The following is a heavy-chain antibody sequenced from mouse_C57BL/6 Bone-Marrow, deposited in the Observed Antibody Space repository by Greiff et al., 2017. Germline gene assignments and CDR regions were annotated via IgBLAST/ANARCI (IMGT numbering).Heavy chain of an antibody. CDR2: IWSGGST. CDR3: AKKKYGDLYAMDY. Sequence: QVQLQQSGPGLVQPSQSLSITCTVSGFSLTSYGVHWVRQSPGKGLEWLGVIWSGGSTDYNAAFMSRLSITKDNSKSQVFFKMNSLQADDTAIYCGAKKKYGDLYAMDYWGQGTSVTVSS. D-gene: IGHD2-13*01. V-gene: IGHV2-5*01. J-gene: IGHJ4*01. CDR1: GFSLTSYG.